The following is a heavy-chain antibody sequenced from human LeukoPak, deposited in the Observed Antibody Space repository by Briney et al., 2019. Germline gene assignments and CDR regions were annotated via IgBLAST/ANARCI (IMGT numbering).Heavy chain of an antibody. CDR2: FDPEDGET. Sequence: ASVKVSCKVSGYTLTELSMHWVRQAPGKGLEWMGGFDPEDGETIYAQKFQGRVTMTEDTSTDTAYMELSSLKSEDTAVYYCATVMGDGYNVYYFDYWAREPWSPSPQ. CDR3: ATVMGDGYNVYYFDY. CDR1: GYTLTELS. D-gene: IGHD5-24*01. J-gene: IGHJ4*02. V-gene: IGHV1-24*01.